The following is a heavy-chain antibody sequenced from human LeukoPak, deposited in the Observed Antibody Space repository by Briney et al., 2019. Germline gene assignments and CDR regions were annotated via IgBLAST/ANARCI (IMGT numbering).Heavy chain of an antibody. CDR2: IRNKANSYTT. Sequence: GGSLRLSCAASGFTFSDHYMDWVRQAPGKGLERVGRIRNKANSYTTEYAASVKGRFTISRDDSKNSLYVQMNSLKTEDTAVYYCARGDTSSWYYFDYWGQGTLVTVSS. CDR1: GFTFSDHY. D-gene: IGHD6-13*01. V-gene: IGHV3-72*01. J-gene: IGHJ4*02. CDR3: ARGDTSSWYYFDY.